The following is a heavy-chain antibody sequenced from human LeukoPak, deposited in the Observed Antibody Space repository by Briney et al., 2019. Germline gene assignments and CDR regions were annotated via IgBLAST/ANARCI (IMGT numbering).Heavy chain of an antibody. J-gene: IGHJ4*02. V-gene: IGHV1-18*01. CDR2: ISTYNGNT. Sequence: ASVKVSCKASGYTFTSYGISWVRQAPGQGLEWMGWISTYNGNTNYAQKLQGRVTMTTDTSTSIAYMELRSLRSDDTAVYYCARVSGWAVAGPGGYWGQGTLVTVSS. CDR1: GYTFTSYG. CDR3: ARVSGWAVAGPGGY. D-gene: IGHD6-19*01.